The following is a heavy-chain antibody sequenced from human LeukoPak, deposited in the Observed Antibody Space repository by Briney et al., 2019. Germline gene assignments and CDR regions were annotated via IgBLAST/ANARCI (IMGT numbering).Heavy chain of an antibody. CDR2: IYYSGST. V-gene: IGHV4-39*07. D-gene: IGHD5-18*01. Sequence: PSETLSLTCTVSGGSISSSSYYWGWIRQPPGKGLEWIGSIYYSGSTYYNPSLKSRVTISVDTSKNQFSLKLSSVTAADTAVYYCARVSQPYAFDIWGQGTMVTVSS. CDR3: ARVSQPYAFDI. J-gene: IGHJ3*02. CDR1: GGSISSSSYY.